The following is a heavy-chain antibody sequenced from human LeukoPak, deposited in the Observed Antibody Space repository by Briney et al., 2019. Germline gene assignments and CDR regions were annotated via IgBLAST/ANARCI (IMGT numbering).Heavy chain of an antibody. CDR1: GVTFSRYS. J-gene: IGHJ6*03. CDR3: ARVGTPMVTIVAPYYMDV. Sequence: GGSLRLSCAASGVTFSRYSMNWVRQAPGKGLEWGSSISSSSSYIYYADSVKGRFTISRDNAKNSLYLQMNSLRAEATAVYYCARVGTPMVTIVAPYYMDVWGKGTTVTVSS. CDR2: ISSSSSYI. D-gene: IGHD5-18*01. V-gene: IGHV3-21*01.